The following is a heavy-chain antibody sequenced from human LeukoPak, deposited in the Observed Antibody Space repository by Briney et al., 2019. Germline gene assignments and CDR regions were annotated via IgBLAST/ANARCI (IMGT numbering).Heavy chain of an antibody. CDR3: AKDGGGSLEWLPPMDV. D-gene: IGHD3-3*01. Sequence: GGSLRLSCAASGFTFSSYAMSWVRQAPGKGLEWVSSITGSGASTYYGDSVKGRFTISRDNSKNTLYLQMNRLRAEDTAVYYCAKDGGGSLEWLPPMDVWGQGTTVTASS. CDR1: GFTFSSYA. V-gene: IGHV3-23*01. CDR2: ITGSGAST. J-gene: IGHJ6*02.